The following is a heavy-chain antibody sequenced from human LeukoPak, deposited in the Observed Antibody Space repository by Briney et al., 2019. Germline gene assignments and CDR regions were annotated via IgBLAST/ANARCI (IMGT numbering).Heavy chain of an antibody. D-gene: IGHD6-13*01. Sequence: SETLSLTCTVSGGSISSSSYYWGWIRQPPGKGLGWIGSIYYSGSTYYNPSLKSRVTISVDTSKNQFSLKLSSVTAADTAVYYCARQGGGSSSWYYYYYYMDVWGKGTTVTISS. CDR3: ARQGGGSSSWYYYYYYMDV. CDR1: GGSISSSSYY. CDR2: IYYSGST. V-gene: IGHV4-39*01. J-gene: IGHJ6*03.